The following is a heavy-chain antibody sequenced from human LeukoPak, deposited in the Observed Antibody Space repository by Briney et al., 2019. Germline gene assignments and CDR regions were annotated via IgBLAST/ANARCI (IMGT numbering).Heavy chain of an antibody. V-gene: IGHV4-61*05. J-gene: IGHJ4*02. CDR3: AGRIAAAGFHFDY. D-gene: IGHD6-13*01. CDR2: IYYSGST. Sequence: PSETLSLTCTVSGGSISSSSYYWGWIRQPPGKGLEWIGYIYYSGSTHYNPSLKSRVTISVDTSKKQFSLKLSSVTAADTAVYYCAGRIAAAGFHFDYWGQGTLVTVSS. CDR1: GGSISSSSYY.